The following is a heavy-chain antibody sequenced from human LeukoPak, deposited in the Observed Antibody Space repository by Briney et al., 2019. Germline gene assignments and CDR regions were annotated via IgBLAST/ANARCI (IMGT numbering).Heavy chain of an antibody. CDR3: ARETAAAYCGGDCSLHAFDI. CDR2: IYYSGST. CDR1: GGSISSGGYY. D-gene: IGHD2-21*02. J-gene: IGHJ3*02. Sequence: PSETLSLTCTVSGGSISSGGYYWSWIRQHPGKGLEWIGYIYYSGSTYYNPSLKSRVTISVDTSKNQFSLKLSSVTAADTAVYYCARETAAAYCGGDCSLHAFDIWGQGTMVTVSS. V-gene: IGHV4-31*03.